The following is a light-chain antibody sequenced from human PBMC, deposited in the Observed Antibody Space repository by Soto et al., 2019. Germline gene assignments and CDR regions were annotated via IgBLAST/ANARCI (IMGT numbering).Light chain of an antibody. J-gene: IGLJ2*01. CDR3: AAWYDRLNGVG. Sequence: QSVLTQPPSASGTPGQRVTISCSGSISNIGGNTVNWYQQLPGTAPKLLMYTNNQRPSGVPDRFSGSKSGTSASLAISGLQSEDEADYYCAAWYDRLNGVGFGGGTKLTVL. V-gene: IGLV1-44*01. CDR1: ISNIGGNT. CDR2: TNN.